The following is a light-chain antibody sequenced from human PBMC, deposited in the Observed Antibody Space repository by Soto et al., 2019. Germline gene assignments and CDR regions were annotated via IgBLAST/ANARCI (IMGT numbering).Light chain of an antibody. J-gene: IGKJ2*01. CDR2: AAS. V-gene: IGKV1-39*01. Sequence: DIQMTQSPSSLSASVGDRVTIICRASQNIRNYLNWYQQRPGKAPNLLIYAASSLQSGVPSRFSGSGSGTHFSLTISNLQPEDFATYYCQQSYSFSMYTFAQGTNLEIK. CDR1: QNIRNY. CDR3: QQSYSFSMYT.